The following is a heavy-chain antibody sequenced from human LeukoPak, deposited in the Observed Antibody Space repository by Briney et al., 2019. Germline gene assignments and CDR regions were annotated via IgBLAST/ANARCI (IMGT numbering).Heavy chain of an antibody. J-gene: IGHJ3*02. D-gene: IGHD5-12*01. CDR2: ISYDGSNK. CDR1: GFTFSSYA. CDR3: ARGGTKGGYSDHDI. Sequence: GGSLRLSCAAAGFTFSSYAMHWVRQAPGKGLEWVAVISYDGSNKYYADSVKGRFTISRDNSKNTMYLQMNSLRVEDTAVYYCARGGTKGGYSDHDIWGQGTMVTVSS. V-gene: IGHV3-30*14.